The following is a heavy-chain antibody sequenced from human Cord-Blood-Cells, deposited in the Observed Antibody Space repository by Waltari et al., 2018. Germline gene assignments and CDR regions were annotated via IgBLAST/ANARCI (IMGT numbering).Heavy chain of an antibody. CDR3: ASSLGIRRNWFDP. CDR2: INHSGST. CDR1: GGSFSAYY. V-gene: IGHV4-34*01. D-gene: IGHD3-16*01. J-gene: IGHJ5*02. Sequence: QVPLQPWGAGLLKPSETLSLTCAVYGGSFSAYYWSWIRQPPGKGLEWSGEINHSGSTNYNPSLKSRVTISVDTSKNQFSLKLSSVTAADTAVYYCASSLGIRRNWFDPWGQGTLVTVSS.